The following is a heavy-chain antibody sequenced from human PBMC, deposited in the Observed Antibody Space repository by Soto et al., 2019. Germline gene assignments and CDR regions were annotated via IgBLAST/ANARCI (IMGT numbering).Heavy chain of an antibody. CDR1: GFTFSSYS. V-gene: IGHV3-21*01. Sequence: PGGSLRLSCAASGFTFSSYSMNWVRQAPGKGLEWVSSISSSSSYIYYADSVKGRFTISRDNAKNSLYLQMNSLRAEDTAVYYCAKDRGYSGYDGYFDYWGQGTLVTVSS. J-gene: IGHJ4*02. D-gene: IGHD5-12*01. CDR3: AKDRGYSGYDGYFDY. CDR2: ISSSSSYI.